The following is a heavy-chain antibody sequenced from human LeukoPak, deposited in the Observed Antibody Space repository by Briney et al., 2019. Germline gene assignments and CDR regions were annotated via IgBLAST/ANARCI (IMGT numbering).Heavy chain of an antibody. CDR1: GFTFSSYW. V-gene: IGHV3-7*03. Sequence: GGSLRLSCAASGFTFSSYWMNWARQAPGKGLEWVASINHNGNVNYYVDSVKGRFTISRENAKNSLYLQMNSLRAEDTAVYYCATEGGDYGGIFDYWGQGTLVTVSS. CDR2: INHNGNVN. J-gene: IGHJ4*02. CDR3: ATEGGDYGGIFDY. D-gene: IGHD4-17*01.